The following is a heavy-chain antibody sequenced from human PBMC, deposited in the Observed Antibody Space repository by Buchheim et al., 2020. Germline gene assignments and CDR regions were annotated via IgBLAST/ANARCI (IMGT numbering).Heavy chain of an antibody. Sequence: VQLVESGGALVQPGQSLRLSCEAPGIAFRGYSMNWVRQAPGRGLEWLSHITSDSATIYYADSVKGRFTVSRDNDKNSVFLEMNSLRDEDTGVYFCARSFSYWSGNWFDTWGQGT. J-gene: IGHJ5*02. D-gene: IGHD1-26*01. CDR1: GIAFRGYS. CDR2: ITSDSATI. CDR3: ARSFSYWSGNWFDT. V-gene: IGHV3-48*02.